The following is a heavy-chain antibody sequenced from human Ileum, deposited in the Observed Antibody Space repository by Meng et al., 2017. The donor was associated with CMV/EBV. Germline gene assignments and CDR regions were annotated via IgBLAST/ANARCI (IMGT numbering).Heavy chain of an antibody. J-gene: IGHJ4*02. CDR3: ARETMTSDY. CDR1: GCTFSDYY. Sequence: LRISCATSGCTFSDYYLSWIRQAPGKGLEWVSFISGGGGDIHYADSVKGRFTISRDNAKNSLYLQMKSLRAEDTAVYYCARETMTSDYWGQGTLVTVSS. V-gene: IGHV3-11*04. D-gene: IGHD2-21*02. CDR2: ISGGGGDI.